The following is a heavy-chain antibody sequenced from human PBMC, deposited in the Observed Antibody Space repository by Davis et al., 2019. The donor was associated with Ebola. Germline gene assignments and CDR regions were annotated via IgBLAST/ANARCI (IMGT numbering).Heavy chain of an antibody. CDR3: ARELRGDYSIGWLDS. CDR1: GGSISNFY. CDR2: FYTTGST. V-gene: IGHV4-4*07. D-gene: IGHD6-19*01. J-gene: IGHJ4*02. Sequence: PSETLSLTCTVSGGSISNFYWSWIRQPAGKGLEWIGRFYTTGSTNYNPSLKSRVTVSVDTSKNQLSLKLTSVTAADTAVYYCARELRGDYSIGWLDSWGQGTLVTVSS.